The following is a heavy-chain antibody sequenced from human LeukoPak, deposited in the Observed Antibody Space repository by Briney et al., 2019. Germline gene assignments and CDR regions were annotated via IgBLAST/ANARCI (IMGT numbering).Heavy chain of an antibody. Sequence: QTGGSLRLSCAASGFTFTNNWMSWVRQAPGKGLEWVANINEDGSEKYCGLCEGPIHYLQRQRQELTVSANEQPERRGHGCVYCARDWGVKLGVDYWGQGTLVTVSS. CDR3: ARDWGVKLGVDY. CDR1: GFTFTNNW. J-gene: IGHJ4*02. CDR2: INEDGSEK. V-gene: IGHV3-7*01. D-gene: IGHD3-16*01.